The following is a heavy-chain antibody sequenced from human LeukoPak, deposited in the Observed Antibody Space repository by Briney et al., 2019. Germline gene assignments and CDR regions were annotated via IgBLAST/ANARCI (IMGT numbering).Heavy chain of an antibody. CDR1: GGSISSYY. CDR3: ARDRAVAGSFDY. D-gene: IGHD6-19*01. CDR2: IYYSGST. V-gene: IGHV4-59*01. J-gene: IGHJ4*02. Sequence: SETLSLTCTVSGGSISSYYWSWIRQPPGKGLEWIGYIYYSGSTNYNPSLKSRATISVDTSKNQFSLKLSSVTAADTAVYYCARDRAVAGSFDYWGQGTLVTVSS.